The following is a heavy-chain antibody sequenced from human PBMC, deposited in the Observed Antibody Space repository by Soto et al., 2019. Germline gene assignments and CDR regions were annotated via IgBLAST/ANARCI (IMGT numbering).Heavy chain of an antibody. CDR3: ARRWGEGRVDY. CDR1: GGSISSSNW. D-gene: IGHD3-10*01. J-gene: IGHJ4*02. CDR2: SYHSGNT. V-gene: IGHV4-4*02. Sequence: QVQLQESGPGLVKPSGTLSLTCAVSGGSISSSNWWSWVRQPPGKGLGWIGESYHSGNTNYNPSRKSRGTMAVDKSRNQFSLKLSSVTAADTAVYYCARRWGEGRVDYWGQGTLVTVSS.